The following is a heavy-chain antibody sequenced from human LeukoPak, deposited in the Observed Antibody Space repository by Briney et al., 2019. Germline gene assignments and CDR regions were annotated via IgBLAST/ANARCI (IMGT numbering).Heavy chain of an antibody. CDR1: GFTFSSYA. D-gene: IGHD6-13*01. CDR3: ARGSSSWYGGHY. V-gene: IGHV3-23*01. J-gene: IGHJ4*02. CDR2: ISGSGGST. Sequence: GGSLRLSCAASGFTFSSYAMSWVRQAPGKGLEWVSAISGSGGSTYYADSVKGRFTISRDSSKNTLYLQMNSLRAEDTAVYYCARGSSSWYGGHYWGQGTLVTVSS.